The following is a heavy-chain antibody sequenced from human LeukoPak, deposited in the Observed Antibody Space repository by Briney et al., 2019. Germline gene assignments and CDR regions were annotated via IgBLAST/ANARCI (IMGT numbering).Heavy chain of an antibody. V-gene: IGHV4-31*03. D-gene: IGHD3-3*01. CDR2: IYYSGST. CDR3: ARDRYDSYPMDV. J-gene: IGHJ6*02. Sequence: SEALSLTCTVSGDSISSGGYYWSWIRQHPGKGLEWIGYIYYSGSTYYSPSLKSRATISVDTSKNQFSLNLSSVTAADTAVYYCARDRYDSYPMDVWGQGTTVTVSS. CDR1: GDSISSGGYY.